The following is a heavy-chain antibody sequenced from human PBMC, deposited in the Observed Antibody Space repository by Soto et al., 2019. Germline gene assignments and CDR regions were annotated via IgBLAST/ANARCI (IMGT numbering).Heavy chain of an antibody. CDR1: GGTFSSYA. CDR3: AAYYYDSSGHDFHY. J-gene: IGHJ4*02. Sequence: SVKVSCKASGGTFSSYAISWVRQAPGQGLEWMGRIIPIFGTTNYAQKFQGRVTITADESTSTAYMELSSLRSEDTAVFYCAAYYYDSSGHDFHYRGKGTRVTVSS. V-gene: IGHV1-69*13. CDR2: IIPIFGTT. D-gene: IGHD3-22*01.